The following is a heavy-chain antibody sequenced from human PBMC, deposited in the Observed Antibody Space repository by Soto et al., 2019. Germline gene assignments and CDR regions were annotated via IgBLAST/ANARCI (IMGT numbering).Heavy chain of an antibody. D-gene: IGHD6-13*01. J-gene: IGHJ4*02. CDR3: AKHAAAAAPDY. CDR1: GFTFSSYA. V-gene: IGHV3-23*01. Sequence: GGSLRLSCTASGFTFSSYAMSWVRQAPGKGLEWVSLISASGGGTYYADSVKGRFTISRDNSKSTLYLQMNSLRAEDTAVYYCAKHAAAAAPDYWGQGTQVTVSS. CDR2: ISASGGGT.